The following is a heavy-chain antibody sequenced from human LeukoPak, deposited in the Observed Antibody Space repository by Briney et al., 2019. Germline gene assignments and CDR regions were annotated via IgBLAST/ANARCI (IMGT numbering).Heavy chain of an antibody. CDR2: ISHTGRT. J-gene: IGHJ4*02. CDR3: TRTSPGIPLDF. Sequence: SETLSLTCGVSGVSFSGYYWSWNRQAPGKGPEWIGEISHTGRTAYNPSLKSRITISLDTSKNQFSLKLTFVSAADTAVYYCTRTSPGIPLDFWGQGTLVTVSS. CDR1: GVSFSGYY. D-gene: IGHD1-26*01. V-gene: IGHV4-34*01.